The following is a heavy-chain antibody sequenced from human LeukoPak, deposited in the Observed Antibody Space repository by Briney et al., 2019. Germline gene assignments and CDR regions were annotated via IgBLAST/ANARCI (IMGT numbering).Heavy chain of an antibody. Sequence: ASVKVSCKASGYTFTSYYMHWVRQAPGQGLEWMGIINPSGGSTSYAQKFQGRVTMTRDTSTSTVYMELSSLRSEDTAVYYCARDRRQYYYDSSGYFDYWGQGTLVIVSS. CDR2: INPSGGST. V-gene: IGHV1-46*01. CDR1: GYTFTSYY. CDR3: ARDRRQYYYDSSGYFDY. D-gene: IGHD3-22*01. J-gene: IGHJ4*02.